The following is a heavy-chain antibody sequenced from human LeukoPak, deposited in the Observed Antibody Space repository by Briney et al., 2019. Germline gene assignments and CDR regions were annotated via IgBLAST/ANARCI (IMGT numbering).Heavy chain of an antibody. J-gene: IGHJ4*02. V-gene: IGHV3-48*02. CDR2: ISNSSSII. CDR1: GFTFSSYP. CDR3: ARDQGNNWDLDY. D-gene: IGHD1-1*01. Sequence: SGGSLRLSCAASGFTFSSYPMNWVRQAPGKGLEWVSYISNSSSIIYDADSVKGRFTISRDNAKDSLYLQMNSLRDDDTAMYYCARDQGNNWDLDYWGQGTLVTVSS.